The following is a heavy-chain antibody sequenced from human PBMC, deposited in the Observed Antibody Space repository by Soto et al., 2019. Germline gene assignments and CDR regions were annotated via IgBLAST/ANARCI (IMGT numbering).Heavy chain of an antibody. CDR1: GFTFSNAW. Sequence: PGGSLRLSCAASGFTFSNAWMNWVRQAPGKGLEWVGRIKSKTDGGTTDYAAPVKGRFTISRDDSKNTLYLQMNSLKTEDTAVYYCTTSPNGSGSYRRTYYYYYGMDVWGQGTTVTVSS. CDR3: TTSPNGSGSYRRTYYYYYGMDV. V-gene: IGHV3-15*07. D-gene: IGHD3-10*01. J-gene: IGHJ6*02. CDR2: IKSKTDGGTT.